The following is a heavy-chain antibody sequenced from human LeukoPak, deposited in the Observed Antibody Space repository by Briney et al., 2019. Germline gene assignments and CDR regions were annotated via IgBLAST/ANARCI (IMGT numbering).Heavy chain of an antibody. CDR2: ISNSGSHI. J-gene: IGHJ4*02. CDR1: GFTFASYS. D-gene: IGHD4-11*01. CDR3: ARGLSLGLTVTPKAFDY. V-gene: IGHV3-21*05. Sequence: PGGSLRLSCVVSGFTFASYSMNLVRQAPGKRLEWISYISNSGSHIYYADSVKCRFTISRDKDKSSLYLQMNSLAADDTAVYYCARGLSLGLTVTPKAFDYWGQGTLVTVSS.